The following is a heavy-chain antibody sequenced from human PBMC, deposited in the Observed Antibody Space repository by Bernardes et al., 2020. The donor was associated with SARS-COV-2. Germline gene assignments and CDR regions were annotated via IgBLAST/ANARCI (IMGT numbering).Heavy chain of an antibody. CDR2: IYSSGNS. CDR3: ARQAPTWIQLWSDDY. D-gene: IGHD5-18*01. Sequence: ETLSLTCTVSGGSISSSNYYWGWIRQPPGKGLEWIGSIYSSGNSYYSPSLQSRVRASVDTSKNQFSLRLTFVTAADTAVYYCARQAPTWIQLWSDDYWGQGTLVTVSS. J-gene: IGHJ4*02. CDR1: GGSISSSNYY. V-gene: IGHV4-39*01.